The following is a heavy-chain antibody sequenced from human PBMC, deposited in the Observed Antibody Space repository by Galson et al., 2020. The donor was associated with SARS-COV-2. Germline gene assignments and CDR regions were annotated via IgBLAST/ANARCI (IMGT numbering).Heavy chain of an antibody. J-gene: IGHJ6*02. CDR3: ARDLYPPGAYFDWGCMDV. CDR2: ISYDGNNK. D-gene: IGHD3-9*01. Sequence: QAGGSLRLSCAASGFTLSSYVMHWVRQAPGKGLEWVAVISYDGNNKYYADSVKGRFTISRDSSKNTLYLQMNSLRTEDTAVYYCARDLYPPGAYFDWGCMDVWGQGTTVTVSS. CDR1: GFTLSSYV. V-gene: IGHV3-30*04.